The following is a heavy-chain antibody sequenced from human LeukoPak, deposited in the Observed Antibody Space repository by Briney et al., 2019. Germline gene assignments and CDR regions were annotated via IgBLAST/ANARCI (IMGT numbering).Heavy chain of an antibody. J-gene: IGHJ4*02. D-gene: IGHD2-8*01. V-gene: IGHV4-34*01. Sequence: SETLSLTCAVYGGSFSGYYWSWIRQPPGKGLEWIGEIYHSGSTNYNPSLKSRVTISVDKSKNQFSLKLSSVTAADTAVYYCARDTLYYPFDYWGQGTLVTVSS. CDR2: IYHSGST. CDR1: GGSFSGYY. CDR3: ARDTLYYPFDY.